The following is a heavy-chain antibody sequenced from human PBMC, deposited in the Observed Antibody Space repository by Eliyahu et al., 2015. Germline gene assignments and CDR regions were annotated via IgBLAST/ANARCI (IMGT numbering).Heavy chain of an antibody. CDR2: IXWDDNK. D-gene: IGHD1-26*01. Sequence: QITLKESGPTLVKPTQTLMLTCTFSGFSLTTSGAGVGWIRQPPGEALEWLAAIXWDDNKRYSPSLKSRLTITKDTPKNQVVLMLTNMDPVDTATYYCAYRRGAGPTGGRFEFWGQGMLVTVSS. CDR1: GFSLTTSGAG. J-gene: IGHJ4*02. V-gene: IGHV2-5*02. CDR3: AYRRGAGPTGGRFEF.